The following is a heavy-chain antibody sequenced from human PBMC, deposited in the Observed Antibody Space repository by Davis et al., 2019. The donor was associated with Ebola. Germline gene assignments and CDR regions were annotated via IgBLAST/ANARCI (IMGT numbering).Heavy chain of an antibody. CDR3: ARRDGSSGWYNYYGMDV. V-gene: IGHV4-34*01. D-gene: IGHD6-19*01. J-gene: IGHJ6*02. Sequence: MPSETLSLTCAVYGGSFSGYYWSWIRQPPGKGLEWIGEINHSGSTNYNPSLKSRVTISVDKSKNQFSLKLSSVTAADTAVYYCARRDGSSGWYNYYGMDVWDQGTTVTVSS. CDR1: GGSFSGYY. CDR2: INHSGST.